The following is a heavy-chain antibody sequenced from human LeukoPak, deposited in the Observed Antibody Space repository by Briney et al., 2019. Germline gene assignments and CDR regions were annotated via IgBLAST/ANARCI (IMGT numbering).Heavy chain of an antibody. CDR1: GFTFSSLD. D-gene: IGHD1-1*01. CDR3: ARGPPRGKYYYMDV. Sequence: GGSLRLSCAASGFTFSSLDMHWVRQPTRQGLEWVSTIGTASDTYYPGSVEGRFTLSRDNAKNSLYLQMNSLTAGGTAVYYCARGPPRGKYYYMDVWGKGTTVTVSS. CDR2: IGTASDT. J-gene: IGHJ6*03. V-gene: IGHV3-13*01.